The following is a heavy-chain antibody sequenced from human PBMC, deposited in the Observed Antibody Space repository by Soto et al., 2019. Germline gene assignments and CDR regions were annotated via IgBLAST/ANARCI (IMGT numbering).Heavy chain of an antibody. D-gene: IGHD3-10*01. V-gene: IGHV1-46*01. CDR2: INPSGDAT. Sequence: QVLLVQSGAEVKKPGASVKVSCKASGFPFTTYYMHWVRQAPGQGLEWMGVINPSGDATTYAQNCQVRVTMTKDTSASTVYMELSSLRSEDTAVYYCARDWELGYWGQGTLVTVAS. J-gene: IGHJ4*02. CDR1: GFPFTTYY. CDR3: ARDWELGY.